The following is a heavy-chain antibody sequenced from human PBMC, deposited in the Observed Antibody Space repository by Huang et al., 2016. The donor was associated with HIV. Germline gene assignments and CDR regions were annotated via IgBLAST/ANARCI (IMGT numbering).Heavy chain of an antibody. CDR3: ARLNRVAAGSHLD. D-gene: IGHD6-13*01. J-gene: IGHJ4*02. V-gene: IGHV4-39*01. Sequence: QLQLHESGPGLVKPSETLSLTCTVSGGSISSSSYYWGWIRQPPGKGVELIGSIYYSGNTYYHPSLKRRITISVDTSKNQCFLKLSSVTAADTAVYYCARLNRVAAGSHLDWGQGTLVTVSS. CDR1: GGSISSSSYY. CDR2: IYYSGNT.